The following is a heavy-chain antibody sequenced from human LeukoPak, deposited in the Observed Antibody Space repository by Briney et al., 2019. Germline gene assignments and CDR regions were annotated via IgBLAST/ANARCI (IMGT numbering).Heavy chain of an antibody. CDR2: IVVGSGNT. CDR3: AADVLGTGYHFDY. Sequence: AASVKVSCKASGFTFTSSAMQWVRQARGQRLEWIGWIVVGSGNTNYAQKFQERVTITGDMSTSTAYMELSSLRSEDTAVYYCAADVLGTGYHFDYWGQGTLVTVSS. V-gene: IGHV1-58*02. D-gene: IGHD3/OR15-3a*01. J-gene: IGHJ4*02. CDR1: GFTFTSSA.